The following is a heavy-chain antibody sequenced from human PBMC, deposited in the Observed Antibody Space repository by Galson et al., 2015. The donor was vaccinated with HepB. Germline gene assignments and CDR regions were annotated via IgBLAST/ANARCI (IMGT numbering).Heavy chain of an antibody. J-gene: IGHJ6*02. CDR2: IWYDGGNK. V-gene: IGHV3-33*01. CDR1: GFTFSSYG. CDR3: ARDHRVVVVPAATTYYYGMDV. Sequence: SLRLSCAASGFTFSSYGMHWVRQAPGKGLEWVAVIWYDGGNKYYADSVKGRFTISRDNSKNTLYLQMNSLRAEDTAVYYCARDHRVVVVPAATTYYYGMDVWGQGTTVTVSS. D-gene: IGHD2-2*01.